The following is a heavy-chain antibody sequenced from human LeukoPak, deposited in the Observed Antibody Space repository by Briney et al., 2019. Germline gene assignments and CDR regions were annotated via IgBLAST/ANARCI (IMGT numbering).Heavy chain of an antibody. CDR2: IYYSGNT. J-gene: IGHJ4*02. CDR1: GGSISSSSYY. CDR3: ARHGIAVAGSFDY. Sequence: SETLSLTCTVSGGSISSSSYYWGWIRQPPGKGLEWIGSIYYSGNTYYSPSLKSRVTISVDTSKNQFSLKLSSVTAADTAVYYCARHGIAVAGSFDYWGQGTLVTVSS. V-gene: IGHV4-39*01. D-gene: IGHD6-19*01.